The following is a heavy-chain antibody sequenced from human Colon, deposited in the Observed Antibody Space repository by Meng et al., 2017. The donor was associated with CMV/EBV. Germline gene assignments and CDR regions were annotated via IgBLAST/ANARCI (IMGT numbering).Heavy chain of an antibody. CDR1: GDSVSNNNGA. Sequence: SQTLSLTCAISGDSVSNNNGAWNWIRQSPSRGLEWLGRTFYRSKWYNEYAPSVKSRININPDTSKNQFSLQVNPVTPEDTAVYYCARGSGRPDCWGQGTLVTVSS. CDR2: TFYRSKWYN. D-gene: IGHD6-19*01. J-gene: IGHJ4*02. V-gene: IGHV6-1*01. CDR3: ARGSGRPDC.